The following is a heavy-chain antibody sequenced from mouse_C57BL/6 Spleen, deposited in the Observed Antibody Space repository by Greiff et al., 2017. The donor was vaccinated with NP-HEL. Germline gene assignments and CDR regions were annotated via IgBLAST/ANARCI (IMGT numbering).Heavy chain of an antibody. CDR1: GYAFSSSW. D-gene: IGHD2-3*01. J-gene: IGHJ4*01. CDR2: IYPGDGDT. CDR3: ARWGYDGYYDYAMDY. V-gene: IGHV1-82*01. Sequence: VQRVESGPELVKPGASVKISCKASGYAFSSSWMNWVKQRPGKGLEWIGRIYPGDGDTNYNGKFKGKATLTADKSSSTAYMQLSSLTSEDSAVYFCARWGYDGYYDYAMDYWGQGTSVTVSS.